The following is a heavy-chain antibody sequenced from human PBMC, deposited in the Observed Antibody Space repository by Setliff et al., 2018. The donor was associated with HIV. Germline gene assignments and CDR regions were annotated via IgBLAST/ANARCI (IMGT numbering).Heavy chain of an antibody. V-gene: IGHV1-8*01. CDR2: MNPNSGNT. J-gene: IGHJ5*02. Sequence: ASVKVSCKASGYTFTKFDINWVRQATGQGLEWMGWMNPNSGNTGFAQKFQGRVTMSRNTSISTAYMELRSLRSEDTAVYFCARTWGAGVTGYWFEPWGQGTRVTVSS. D-gene: IGHD3-9*01. CDR1: GYTFTKFD. CDR3: ARTWGAGVTGYWFEP.